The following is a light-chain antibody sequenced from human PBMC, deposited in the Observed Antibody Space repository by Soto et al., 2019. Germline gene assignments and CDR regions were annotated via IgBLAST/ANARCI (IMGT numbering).Light chain of an antibody. CDR3: LQTHSFPRN. CDR1: QDINVY. Sequence: DIQMTQSPSSVSASIGDTVTITCRASQDINVYLNWYQQKPGEVPKLLIYSASTLHSGVPSRFTGSGSETDFTLTIKSLQPEDFATYFCLQTHSFPRNFGGGTKVDIK. V-gene: IGKV1-39*01. CDR2: SAS. J-gene: IGKJ4*01.